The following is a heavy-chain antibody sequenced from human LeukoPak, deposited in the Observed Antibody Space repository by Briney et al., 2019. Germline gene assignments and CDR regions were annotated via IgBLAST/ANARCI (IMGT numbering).Heavy chain of an antibody. CDR1: GGSISSYY. J-gene: IGHJ6*02. Sequence: SETLSLTCTVSGGSISSYYWSWIRQPAGKGLEWIGRVFTSGSTNYNPSLKSRVTMSVDTSKNQFSLKLTPVTAADTAVYYCASAPLSGSYYYYGMDVWGQGTLVTVSS. CDR2: VFTSGST. V-gene: IGHV4-4*07. D-gene: IGHD1-26*01. CDR3: ASAPLSGSYYYYGMDV.